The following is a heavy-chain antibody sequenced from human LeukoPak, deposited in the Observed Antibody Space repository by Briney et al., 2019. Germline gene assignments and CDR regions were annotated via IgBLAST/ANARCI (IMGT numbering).Heavy chain of an antibody. J-gene: IGHJ4*02. CDR2: ISAYNGNT. CDR1: GYTFTSYG. D-gene: IGHD1-1*01. V-gene: IGHV1-18*01. CDR3: AREVDDNWNYDY. Sequence: ASVTASCKASGYTFTSYGISWVRQAPGQGLEWMGWISAYNGNTNYAQKLQGRVTMTTDTSTSTAYMELRSLRSDDTAVYYCAREVDDNWNYDYWGQGTLVTVSS.